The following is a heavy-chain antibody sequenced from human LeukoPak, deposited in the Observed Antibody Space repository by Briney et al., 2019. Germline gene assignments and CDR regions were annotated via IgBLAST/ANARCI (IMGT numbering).Heavy chain of an antibody. CDR1: GGSISSSSYY. J-gene: IGHJ5*02. CDR2: IYYSGST. V-gene: IGHV4-61*01. D-gene: IGHD3-22*01. CDR3: ARDASDYYSRNWFDP. Sequence: SETLSLTCTVSGGSISSSSYYWGWIRQPPGKGLEWIGYIYYSGSTNYNPSLKSRLIISVDTSKNQISLKLSSVTAADTAVYYCARDASDYYSRNWFDPWGQGALVTVSS.